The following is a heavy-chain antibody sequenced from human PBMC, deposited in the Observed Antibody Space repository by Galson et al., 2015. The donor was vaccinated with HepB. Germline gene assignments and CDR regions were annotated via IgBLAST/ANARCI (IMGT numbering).Heavy chain of an antibody. Sequence: SLRLSCAASGFIFSNYGMHWVRQAPGKGLEWVAVISYDGTNEYYADSVKGRFTVSRDNSKNTLYLQMNSLRAEDTAVFYCAREMYSGYEYYYYGMDVWGQGTTVTVSS. J-gene: IGHJ6*02. CDR3: AREMYSGYEYYYYGMDV. D-gene: IGHD5-12*01. CDR1: GFIFSNYG. CDR2: ISYDGTNE. V-gene: IGHV3-30*03.